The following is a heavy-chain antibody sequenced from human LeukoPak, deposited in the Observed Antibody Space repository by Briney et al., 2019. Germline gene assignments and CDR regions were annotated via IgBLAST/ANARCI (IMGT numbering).Heavy chain of an antibody. CDR2: INAGNGNT. CDR1: GYTFTSYA. V-gene: IGHV1-3*01. J-gene: IGHJ3*02. D-gene: IGHD6-19*01. CDR3: AREGNRQQWRTRNDAFDI. Sequence: ASVKVSCKASGYTFTSYAMHWVRQAPGQRLEWMGWINAGNGNTKYSQKFQGRATITRDTSASTAYMELSSLRSEDTAVYYCAREGNRQQWRTRNDAFDIWGQGTMVTVSS.